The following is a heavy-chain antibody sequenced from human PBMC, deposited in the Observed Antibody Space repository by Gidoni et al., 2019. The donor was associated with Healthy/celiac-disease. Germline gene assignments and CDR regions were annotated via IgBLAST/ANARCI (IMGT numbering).Heavy chain of an antibody. J-gene: IGHJ4*02. V-gene: IGHV1-69*01. CDR1: GGTFSIYA. CDR2: IIAIFGTA. D-gene: IGHD1-1*01. CDR3: AREREGYNLYYFDY. Sequence: QVQLVQSGDEGKKPGSSVKVSGKAAGGTFSIYAIRGVRQAPGQGLEWMGGIIAIFGTANYAQKFQGRVTITADESTSTAYMELSSLRSEDTAVYYCAREREGYNLYYFDYWGQGTLVTVSS.